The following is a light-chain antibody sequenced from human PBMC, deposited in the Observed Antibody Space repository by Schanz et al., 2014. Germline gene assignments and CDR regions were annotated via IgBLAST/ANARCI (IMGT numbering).Light chain of an antibody. J-gene: IGKJ1*01. CDR3: QQYVTSFRT. V-gene: IGKV1-39*01. CDR1: QSISSY. Sequence: DIQMTQSPSSLSASVGDRVTITCRASQSISSYLNWYQQKPGKAPKLLIYAASSLQSGVPSRFSGSGSGTDFTLTITRLEPEDSAMYYCQQYVTSFRTFGQGTKVEI. CDR2: AAS.